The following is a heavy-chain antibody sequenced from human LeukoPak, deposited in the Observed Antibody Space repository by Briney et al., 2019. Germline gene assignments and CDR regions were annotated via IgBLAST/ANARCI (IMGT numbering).Heavy chain of an antibody. Sequence: SETLSLTCTVSGGSISSYYWNWIRQPPGKGLEWIGYIYYSGTTNYNPSLKSRVSMSVDTSKNQFSLKLSSVTAADTAVYYCASRKLGNDYWGQGTLVTVSS. V-gene: IGHV4-59*01. CDR1: GGSISSYY. CDR3: ASRKLGNDY. CDR2: IYYSGTT. D-gene: IGHD7-27*01. J-gene: IGHJ4*02.